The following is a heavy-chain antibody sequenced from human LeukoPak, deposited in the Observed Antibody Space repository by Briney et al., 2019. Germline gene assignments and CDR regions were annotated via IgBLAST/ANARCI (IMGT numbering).Heavy chain of an antibody. CDR3: AKAGRFTSSWSYDY. CDR1: GFTFSANT. Sequence: GGSLRLSCAASGFTFSANTMNWVRQAPGTGLEWVSSISSTSDFIFYADSVKGRFTISRDNAKNSLSLQMTSLRAEDTAVYYCAKAGRFTSSWSYDYWGQGTLVTVSS. D-gene: IGHD6-13*01. V-gene: IGHV3-21*01. CDR2: ISSTSDFI. J-gene: IGHJ4*02.